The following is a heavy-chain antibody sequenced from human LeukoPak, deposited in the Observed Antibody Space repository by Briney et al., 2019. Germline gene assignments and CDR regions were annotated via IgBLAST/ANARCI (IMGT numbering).Heavy chain of an antibody. V-gene: IGHV3-30-3*01. Sequence: GGSLRLSCAASGFTFNSYSMHWVRQAPGKGLEWVTAISDDETYKFYADSVKGRFTISRDNAKNSLFLQMNSLRAEDTAVYYCARVLRYCSGGNCYSGGLGYMDVWGKGTTVTISS. CDR1: GFTFNSYS. D-gene: IGHD2-15*01. CDR3: ARVLRYCSGGNCYSGGLGYMDV. CDR2: ISDDETYK. J-gene: IGHJ6*03.